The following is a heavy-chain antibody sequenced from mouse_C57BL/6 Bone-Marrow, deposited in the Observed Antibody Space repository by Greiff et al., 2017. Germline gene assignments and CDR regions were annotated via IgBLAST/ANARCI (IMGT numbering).Heavy chain of an antibody. J-gene: IGHJ2*01. D-gene: IGHD1-1*01. V-gene: IGHV1-81*01. CDR1: GYTFTSYG. CDR2: LNPRSGNT. CDR3: ARENYSGSSSYYVVY. Sequence: QVQLQQSGAELARPGASVKLSCKASGYTFTSYGISWVKQRTGQGLEWIGELNPRSGNTYYNEQFKGKATLTADKSSSTAYMEIRSLTSEDSAVYFCARENYSGSSSYYVVYWGHGTTLTVSS.